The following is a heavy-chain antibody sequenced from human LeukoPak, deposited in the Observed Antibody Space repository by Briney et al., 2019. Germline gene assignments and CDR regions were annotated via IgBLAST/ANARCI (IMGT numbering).Heavy chain of an antibody. V-gene: IGHV1-2*02. Sequence: EASVKVSCKASGYTFTGYYMHWVRQAPGQGLEWMGWINPNSGGTNYAQKFQGRVTMTRDTSISTAYMELSRLRSDDTAVYYCARGASLYSSSPMDVWGKGTTVTVSS. CDR3: ARGASLYSSSPMDV. CDR1: GYTFTGYY. J-gene: IGHJ6*03. CDR2: INPNSGGT. D-gene: IGHD6-6*01.